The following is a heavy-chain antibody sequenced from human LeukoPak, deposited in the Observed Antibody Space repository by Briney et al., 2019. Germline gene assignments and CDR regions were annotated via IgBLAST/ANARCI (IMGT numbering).Heavy chain of an antibody. V-gene: IGHV3-20*04. Sequence: PGGSLRLSCAVSGFIFADYGMSWVRQVPGKGLEWVSGITWNGGSKNYADSVKGRFTISRDNAKNSLYLQMNSLRAEDTAVYFCARCGDGLPCDFDFWGQGTLVTVSS. CDR1: GFIFADYG. D-gene: IGHD3-10*01. CDR3: ARCGDGLPCDFDF. J-gene: IGHJ4*02. CDR2: ITWNGGSK.